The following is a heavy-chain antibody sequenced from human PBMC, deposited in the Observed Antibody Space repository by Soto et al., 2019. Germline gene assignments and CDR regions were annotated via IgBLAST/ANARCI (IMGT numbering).Heavy chain of an antibody. CDR1: GFTFTNSW. J-gene: IGHJ4*02. Sequence: EVQLVDSGGGLVQPGGSLRLSCAASGFTFTNSWMSWLRQAPGKGLEWVANIKPDGREKYYVDSVKGRFTISRDNAKNSLSLLMDGLRVEDTALYYCARDGSGWSAYWGQGTLVTVS. CDR2: IKPDGREK. D-gene: IGHD6-19*01. CDR3: ARDGSGWSAY. V-gene: IGHV3-7*01.